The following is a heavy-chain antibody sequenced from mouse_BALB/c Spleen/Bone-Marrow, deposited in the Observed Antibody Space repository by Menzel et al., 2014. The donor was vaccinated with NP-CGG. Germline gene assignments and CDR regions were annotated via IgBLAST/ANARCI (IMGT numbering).Heavy chain of an antibody. CDR1: GITFSSFG. V-gene: IGHV5-17*02. Sequence: EVKLVESGGGLVQPGGSGKLSCAASGITFSSFGMHWVRQAPEKGLEWVAYISSGSSTIYYADTVKGRFTISRDNPKNTLFLQMSSLRSEDTAMYYCARDYGYAMDYWGQGTSVTVSS. D-gene: IGHD1-1*01. J-gene: IGHJ4*01. CDR3: ARDYGYAMDY. CDR2: ISSGSSTI.